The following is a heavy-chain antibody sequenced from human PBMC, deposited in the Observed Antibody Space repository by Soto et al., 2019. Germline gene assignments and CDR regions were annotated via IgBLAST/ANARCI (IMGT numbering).Heavy chain of an antibody. V-gene: IGHV3-48*02. CDR2: ISSSSSTI. J-gene: IGHJ4*02. D-gene: IGHD5-18*01. CDR3: ASDPTDGYSSFLDYFDY. CDR1: GFTFSSYS. Sequence: GGSLRLSCAASGFTFSSYSMNWVRQAPGKGLEWVAYISSSSSTIYYADSVKGRFTISRDNAKNSLYLQMNSLRDEDTAVYYCASDPTDGYSSFLDYFDYWGQGTLVTVSS.